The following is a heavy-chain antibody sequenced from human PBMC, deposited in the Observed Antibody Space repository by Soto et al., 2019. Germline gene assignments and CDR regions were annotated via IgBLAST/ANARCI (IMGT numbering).Heavy chain of an antibody. Sequence: QVQLVESGGGVVQPGTSLRLSCAASGFRFKSFVMHWVRQAPGKGLEWVAFTSYDGNNKDYGDSVKGRFTVSSDKSQNTLHLQMDFLRPEDTALYYCARWGTTGGFDLWGQGTLVSVSS. CDR2: TSYDGNNK. J-gene: IGHJ4*02. D-gene: IGHD3-16*01. V-gene: IGHV3-30*19. CDR1: GFRFKSFV. CDR3: ARWGTTGGFDL.